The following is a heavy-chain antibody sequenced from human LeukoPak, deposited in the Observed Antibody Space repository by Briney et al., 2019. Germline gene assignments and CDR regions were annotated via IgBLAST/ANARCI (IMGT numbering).Heavy chain of an antibody. V-gene: IGHV1-2*02. CDR3: ARDGNYYGSGSDY. CDR2: INPNSGGT. J-gene: IGHJ4*02. Sequence: ASVKVSCKVSGYTLTELSMHWVRQAPGQGLEWMGWINPNSGGTNYAQKFQGRVTMTRDTSISTAYMELSRLRSDDTAVYYCARDGNYYGSGSDYWGQGTLVTVSS. D-gene: IGHD3-10*01. CDR1: GYTLTELS.